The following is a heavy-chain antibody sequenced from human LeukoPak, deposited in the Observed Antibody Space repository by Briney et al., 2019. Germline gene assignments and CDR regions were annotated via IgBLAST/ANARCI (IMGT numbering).Heavy chain of an antibody. CDR3: ARGPYSYDSSGAFDI. D-gene: IGHD3-22*01. V-gene: IGHV4-4*07. CDR2: ISSSGST. Sequence: SETLSLTCTVSGGSISSYYWSWIRQPAGKGLEWIGRISSSGSTNHNPSLKSRVTISVDTSKNQFSLKLSSVTAADTAVYFCARGPYSYDSSGAFDIWGQGTMVTVSS. CDR1: GGSISSYY. J-gene: IGHJ3*02.